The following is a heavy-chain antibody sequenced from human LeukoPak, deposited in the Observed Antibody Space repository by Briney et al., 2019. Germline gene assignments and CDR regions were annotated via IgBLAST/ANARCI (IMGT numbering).Heavy chain of an antibody. V-gene: IGHV3-30*18. J-gene: IGHJ4*02. CDR3: AKDRSYDSSGIFDY. CDR1: GFTFSSYG. CDR2: ISYDGSNK. D-gene: IGHD3-22*01. Sequence: GGSLRLSCAASGFTFSSYGMHWVRQAPGKGLEWVAVISYDGSNKYYADSVKGRFTISRDNSKNTLYLQMNSLRAEDTAVYYCAKDRSYDSSGIFDYWGQGTLVTVSS.